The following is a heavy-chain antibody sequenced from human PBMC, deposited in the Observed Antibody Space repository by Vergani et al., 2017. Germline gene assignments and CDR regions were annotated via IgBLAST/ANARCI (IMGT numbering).Heavy chain of an antibody. J-gene: IGHJ4*02. CDR1: GGSFSDYY. CDR3: ASIARAPTRRNPPPDY. Sequence: QVQLQEWGAGLLKTSETLSLTCGVSGGSFSDYYWSWIRQAPGMGREWIGEVNHGGSTNYNPSLKSRVSISVDTSKNQFSLQLTSVTAADSALYFCASIARAPTRRNPPPDYWCQGILVTVSS. V-gene: IGHV4-34*01. CDR2: VNHGGST. D-gene: IGHD3-16*02.